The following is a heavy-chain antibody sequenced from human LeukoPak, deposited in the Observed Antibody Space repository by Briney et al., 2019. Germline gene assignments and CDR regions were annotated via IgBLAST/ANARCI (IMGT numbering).Heavy chain of an antibody. CDR1: GGSISSFY. J-gene: IGHJ4*02. V-gene: IGHV4-4*07. D-gene: IGHD3-22*01. CDR3: ARDAGFYYDNSGQYYFDY. CDR2: IYTSGST. Sequence: PSETLTLTCSVSGGSISSFYWSWIRQPAGKGLEWIGRIYTSGSTNYNPSLKSRVTMSLDTSKNQFSLRLSPVTAADTAVYYCARDAGFYYDNSGQYYFDYWGQGTLVTVSS.